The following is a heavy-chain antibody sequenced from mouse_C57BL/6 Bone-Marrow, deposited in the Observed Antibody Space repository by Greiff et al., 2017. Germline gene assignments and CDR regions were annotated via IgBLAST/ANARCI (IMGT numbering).Heavy chain of an antibody. CDR3: ARGRGGYFDY. J-gene: IGHJ2*01. Sequence: QVQLQQSGAELVRPGASVKLSCKASGYTFTDYYINWVKQRPGQGLEWIGEIDPSDSYTNYNQKFKGKSTLTVDKSSSTAYMQRSSLTSEDSAVYYCARGRGGYFDYWGQGTTLTVSS. CDR2: IDPSDSYT. V-gene: IGHV1-69*01. CDR1: GYTFTDYY.